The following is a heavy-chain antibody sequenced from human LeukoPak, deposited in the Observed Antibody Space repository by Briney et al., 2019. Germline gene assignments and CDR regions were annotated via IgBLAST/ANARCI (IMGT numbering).Heavy chain of an antibody. CDR2: ISGSGVNT. CDR1: GFFFPNCA. V-gene: IGHV3-23*01. CDR3: AKAANPLVSANYFDY. Sequence: GGSLRLSCAASGFFFPNCAMSWVRQAPGKGLERVAGISGSGVNTFYADSVTGRFTISRDISDKTLYLAMNTLRAEDTAIYYCAKAANPLVSANYFDYWGQGSLVTVSS. J-gene: IGHJ4*02. D-gene: IGHD6-13*01.